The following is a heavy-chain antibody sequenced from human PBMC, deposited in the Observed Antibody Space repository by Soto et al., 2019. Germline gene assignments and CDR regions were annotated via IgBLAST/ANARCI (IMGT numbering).Heavy chain of an antibody. CDR1: GYTFTSYY. D-gene: IGHD2-8*01. Sequence: GASVKVSWKASGYTFTSYYMHWVRQAPGQRLEWMGIINPSGGSTSYAQKFQGRVIMTRDTSTSTVYMELSSLRSENTAVYYCALSSDCTNDVCYCYYYYGMDVWGQGTTVTVSS. V-gene: IGHV1-46*01. CDR3: ALSSDCTNDVCYCYYYYGMDV. CDR2: INPSGGST. J-gene: IGHJ6*02.